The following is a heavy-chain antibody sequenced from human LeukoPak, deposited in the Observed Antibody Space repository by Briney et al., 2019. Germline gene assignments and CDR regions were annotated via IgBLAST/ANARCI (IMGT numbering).Heavy chain of an antibody. CDR1: GGSISSYY. J-gene: IGHJ5*02. CDR2: IYYSGST. CDR3: AGDFLECSRAGFVNWCDP. Sequence: SETLSLTCTVSGGSISSYYWSWIRQPPGKGLEWIGYIYYSGSTNYNPSLKSRVSISVDTSKNEFSLKLSSVTAADTPGYDCAGDFLECSRAGFVNWCDPWGKGTRVTVSS. D-gene: IGHD2-15*01. V-gene: IGHV4-59*01.